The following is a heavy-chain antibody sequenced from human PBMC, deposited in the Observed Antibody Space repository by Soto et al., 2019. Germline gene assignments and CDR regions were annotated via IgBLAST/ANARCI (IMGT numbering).Heavy chain of an antibody. CDR1: VYGFTSYA. J-gene: IGHJ6*02. Sequence: FSVKVSCKAAVYGFTSYAGSLVRQAPGQGLEWMGGIIPIFGTANYEQKFQGRVTITADESTSTAYMELSSLRSEDTAVYYCAREGYCSSTSCYANPFYYYGMDVWGQGTTVTVSS. CDR3: AREGYCSSTSCYANPFYYYGMDV. D-gene: IGHD2-2*01. V-gene: IGHV1-69*01. CDR2: IIPIFGTA.